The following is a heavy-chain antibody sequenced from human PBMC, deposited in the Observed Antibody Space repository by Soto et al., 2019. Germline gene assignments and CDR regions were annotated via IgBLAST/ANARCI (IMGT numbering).Heavy chain of an antibody. D-gene: IGHD3-10*02. Sequence: PGGSLRLSCVGSGFIFSNNGTHWVRQTPGKGLEWVAFMSYDGSDTFYADSVKGRFAISRDNSKNTLFLHMSNLRAEDTAMYYCTIVRVADSALDHWGQGTLVTVSS. CDR1: GFIFSNNG. V-gene: IGHV3-30*02. CDR2: MSYDGSDT. J-gene: IGHJ4*02. CDR3: TIVRVADSALDH.